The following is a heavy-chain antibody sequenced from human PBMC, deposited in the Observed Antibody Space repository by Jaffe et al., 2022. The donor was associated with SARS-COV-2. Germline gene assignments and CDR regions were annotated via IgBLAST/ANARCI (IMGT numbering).Heavy chain of an antibody. CDR2: ISYDGSNE. CDR1: EFTFNNYG. CDR3: AKDRTGYSSTLDY. V-gene: IGHV3-30*18. Sequence: QVQLVESGGGVVQPGRSLRLSCAASEFTFNNYGMHWVRQAPGKGLEWVAVISYDGSNEYYAASVKGRFTISRDNSKNTLYLQMNSLRAEDTAVFYCAKDRTGYSSTLDYWGQGTLVTVSS. D-gene: IGHD6-13*01. J-gene: IGHJ4*02.